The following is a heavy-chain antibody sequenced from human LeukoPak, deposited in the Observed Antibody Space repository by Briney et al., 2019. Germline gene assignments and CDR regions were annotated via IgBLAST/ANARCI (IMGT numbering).Heavy chain of an antibody. CDR3: ARETPRDGYNYVCDY. CDR1: GYTFTSYY. V-gene: IGHV1-46*01. J-gene: IGHJ4*02. Sequence: ASVKVSCKASGYTFTSYYMHWVRQAPGQGLEWMGIINPSGGSTSYAQKFQGRVTMTRDTSTSTVYMELSSLRSEDTAVYYCARETPRDGYNYVCDYWGQGTLVTVSS. D-gene: IGHD5-24*01. CDR2: INPSGGST.